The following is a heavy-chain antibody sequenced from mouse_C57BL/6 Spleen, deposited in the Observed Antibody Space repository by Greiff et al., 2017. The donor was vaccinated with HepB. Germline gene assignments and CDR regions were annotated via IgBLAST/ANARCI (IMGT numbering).Heavy chain of an antibody. D-gene: IGHD1-1*01. Sequence: EVHLVESGGDLVKPGGSLKLSCAASGFTFSSYGMSWVRQTPDKRLEWVATISSGGSYTYYPDSVKGRFTISRDNAKNTLYLQMSSLKSEDTAMYYCARHAYGSSSSFDYWGQGTTLTVSS. CDR1: GFTFSSYG. V-gene: IGHV5-6*01. CDR3: ARHAYGSSSSFDY. CDR2: ISSGGSYT. J-gene: IGHJ2*01.